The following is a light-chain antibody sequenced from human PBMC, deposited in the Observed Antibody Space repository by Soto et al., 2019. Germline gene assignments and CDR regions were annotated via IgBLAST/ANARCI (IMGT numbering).Light chain of an antibody. Sequence: EIVMTQSPATLSVSPGERATLSCRASESVSRNLAWYQQKPGQAPRLLIYGASIRDTVIPVRFSGSGSGTDFTLTISSLQSEDFAVYYCQQYNNWPPWTFGQGTKVEVK. J-gene: IGKJ1*01. CDR3: QQYNNWPPWT. CDR1: ESVSRN. CDR2: GAS. V-gene: IGKV3-15*01.